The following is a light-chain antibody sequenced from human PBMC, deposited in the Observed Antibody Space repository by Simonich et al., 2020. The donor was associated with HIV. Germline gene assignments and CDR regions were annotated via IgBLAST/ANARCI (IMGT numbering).Light chain of an antibody. J-gene: IGKJ2*01. CDR2: AAS. V-gene: IGKV1-39*01. Sequence: DIQMTKSPSYLSASVGDRVTITCRARQNINNYLNWYQQKPGKAPKLLIYAASSLQSGVPSRFRGSGSGTDFTLTISRLQPEDFATYFCQQSYITSYTFGPGTKLEIK. CDR1: QNINNY. CDR3: QQSYITSYT.